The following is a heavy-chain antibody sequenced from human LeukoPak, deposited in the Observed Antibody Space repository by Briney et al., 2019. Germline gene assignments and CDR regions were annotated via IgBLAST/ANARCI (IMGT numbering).Heavy chain of an antibody. J-gene: IGHJ6*04. D-gene: IGHD4-23*01. V-gene: IGHV1-46*01. CDR3: ARVLSLYGGNSPPVV. Sequence: ASVKVSCKASGYTFTSYYMHWVRQAPGRGLEWMGIINPSGGSTSYAQKFQGRVTMTRDTSTSTVYMELSSLRSEDTAVYYCARVLSLYGGNSPPVVWGKGTTVTVSS. CDR2: INPSGGST. CDR1: GYTFTSYY.